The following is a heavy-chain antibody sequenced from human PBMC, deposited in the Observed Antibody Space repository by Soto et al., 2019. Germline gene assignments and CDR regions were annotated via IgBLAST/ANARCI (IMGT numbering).Heavy chain of an antibody. CDR3: AREPLVSISVTIGWFDP. CDR2: IPSSSTTS. D-gene: IGHD4-4*01. Sequence: GGSLRLSCAASGFTFSAYAMTWVRQAPGKGLEWVSTIPSSSTTSYYADSVKGRFTISRDNSKKTLFLQMNSLRAEDTALYYCAREPLVSISVTIGWFDPWGQGTLVTVSS. J-gene: IGHJ5*02. CDR1: GFTFSAYA. V-gene: IGHV3-23*01.